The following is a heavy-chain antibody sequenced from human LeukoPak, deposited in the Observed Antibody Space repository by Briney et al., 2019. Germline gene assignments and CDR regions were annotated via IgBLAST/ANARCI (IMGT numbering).Heavy chain of an antibody. CDR3: ARDIGKAAAGTLDY. CDR2: ISYDGSNK. J-gene: IGHJ4*02. V-gene: IGHV3-30-3*01. D-gene: IGHD6-13*01. CDR1: GFTFSSYA. Sequence: PGRSLRLSCAASGFTFSSYAMHWVRQAPGKGLEWVAVISYDGSNKYYADSVKGRFTISRDNSKNTLYLQMNSLRAEDTAAYYCARDIGKAAAGTLDYWGQGTLVTVSS.